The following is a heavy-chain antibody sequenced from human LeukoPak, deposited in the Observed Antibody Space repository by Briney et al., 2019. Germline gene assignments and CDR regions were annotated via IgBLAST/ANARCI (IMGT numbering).Heavy chain of an antibody. CDR3: SRREDSGTSGYYGL. Sequence: PSETLSLTCTVSGGSIRSYHWSWIRQPPGKGLEWIGYIHYRGFTNYNPSLKSRVTISVDTSKNQLSLKLNSVTAADTAVYYCSRREDSGTSGYYGLWGQGTLVTVSS. CDR1: GGSIRSYH. J-gene: IGHJ4*02. D-gene: IGHD3-22*01. V-gene: IGHV4-59*08. CDR2: IHYRGFT.